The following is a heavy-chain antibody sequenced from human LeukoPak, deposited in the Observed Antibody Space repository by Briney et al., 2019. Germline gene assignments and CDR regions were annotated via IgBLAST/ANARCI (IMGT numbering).Heavy chain of an antibody. Sequence: SVKVSCKASGGTFSSYAISWVRQAPGQGLEWMGGIIPIFGTANYAQKFQGRVTITADESTSTAYMELSSLRSEDTAVYYCARIPPEGPYYYYYGMDVWGKGTTATVSS. CDR3: ARIPPEGPYYYYYGMDV. V-gene: IGHV1-69*13. CDR2: IIPIFGTA. D-gene: IGHD1-14*01. J-gene: IGHJ6*04. CDR1: GGTFSSYA.